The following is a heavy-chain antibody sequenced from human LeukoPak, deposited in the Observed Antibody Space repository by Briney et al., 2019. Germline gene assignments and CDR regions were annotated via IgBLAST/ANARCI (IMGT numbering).Heavy chain of an antibody. J-gene: IGHJ4*02. CDR1: GGTFSSYA. V-gene: IGHV1-69*01. D-gene: IGHD3-16*01. Sequence: SVKVSCKASGGTFSSYAISWVRQAPGQGLEWMGGIIPIFGTANYAQKFQGRVTITADESTSTAYMELSSLRSEDTAVYYCARGPKYDYVWGSGFDYWGQRTLVTVSS. CDR2: IIPIFGTA. CDR3: ARGPKYDYVWGSGFDY.